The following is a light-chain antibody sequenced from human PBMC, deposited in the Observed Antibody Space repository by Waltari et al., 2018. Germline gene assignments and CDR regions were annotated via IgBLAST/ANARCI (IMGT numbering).Light chain of an antibody. V-gene: IGKV1-5*01. Sequence: DIQMTQSPSTLSASVGDRVTITCRASQDITRWLAWYQRKPGKAPKLLSYDASSLESGVPSRFSGSGSGTEFTLTISSLQPDDFATYYCQEHVTYWAFGQGTKVEMK. CDR2: DAS. CDR1: QDITRW. J-gene: IGKJ1*01. CDR3: QEHVTYWA.